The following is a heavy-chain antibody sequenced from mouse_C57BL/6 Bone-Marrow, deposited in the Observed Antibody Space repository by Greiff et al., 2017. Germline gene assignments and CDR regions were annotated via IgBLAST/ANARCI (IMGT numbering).Heavy chain of an antibody. CDR2: ISSGGSYT. CDR3: ARQVYYDSRHWYLDV. Sequence: DVMLVESGGDLVKPGGSLKLSCAASGFTFSSYGMSWVRQTPDKRLEWVATISSGGSYTYYPDSVKGRFTISRDNAKNTLYLQMSSLKSEDTAVYYCARQVYYDSRHWYLDVWGTGTTVTVSS. D-gene: IGHD1-1*01. J-gene: IGHJ1*03. V-gene: IGHV5-6*02. CDR1: GFTFSSYG.